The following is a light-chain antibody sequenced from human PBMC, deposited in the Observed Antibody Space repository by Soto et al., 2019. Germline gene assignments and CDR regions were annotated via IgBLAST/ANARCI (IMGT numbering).Light chain of an antibody. CDR1: SSDVGVYNY. V-gene: IGLV2-8*01. J-gene: IGLJ3*02. Sequence: QSALTQPPSASGSPGQSVTISCTGTSSDVGVYNYVSWYQQHPGKAPKLMIYDVNKRPAGVPDPFSGSKSGNTASLTVSGLQAEDEADYYCISYAGSSIWVFGGGTKVTVL. CDR3: ISYAGSSIWV. CDR2: DVN.